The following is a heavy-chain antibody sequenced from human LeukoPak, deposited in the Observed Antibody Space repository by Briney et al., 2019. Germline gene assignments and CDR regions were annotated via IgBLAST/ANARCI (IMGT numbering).Heavy chain of an antibody. CDR2: IRYDGTNK. CDR1: GFTFSTYS. J-gene: IGHJ4*02. V-gene: IGHV3-30*02. CDR3: AKSLYYFDTSGPVGY. D-gene: IGHD3-22*01. Sequence: GGSLRLSCAASGFTFSTYSMNWVRQAPGKGLEWVAFIRYDGTNKYYADSVKGRFTISRDNSKNTLYLQMNSLRAEDTAVYYCAKSLYYFDTSGPVGYWGQGTLVTVSS.